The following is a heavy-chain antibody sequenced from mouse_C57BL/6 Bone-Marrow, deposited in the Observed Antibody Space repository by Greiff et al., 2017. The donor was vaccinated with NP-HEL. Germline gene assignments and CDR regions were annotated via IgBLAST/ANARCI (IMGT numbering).Heavy chain of an antibody. J-gene: IGHJ2*01. CDR2: SRNKANDYTT. CDR3: ARASYGNYFIFDY. CDR1: GFTFSDFY. V-gene: IGHV7-1*01. D-gene: IGHD2-10*01. Sequence: DVKLVESGGGLVQSGRSLRLSCATSGFTFSDFYMEWVRQAPGKGLEWIAASRNKANDYTTEYSASVKGRFIVSRDTSQSILYLQMNALRAEDTAIYYCARASYGNYFIFDYWGQGTTLTVSS.